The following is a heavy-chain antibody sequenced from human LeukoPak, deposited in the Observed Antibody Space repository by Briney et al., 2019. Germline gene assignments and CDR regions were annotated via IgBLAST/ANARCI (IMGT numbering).Heavy chain of an antibody. CDR1: GFTFSDYY. J-gene: IGHJ5*02. V-gene: IGHV3-11*01. CDR2: ISSSGSTI. CDR3: ARAGSSWDYNWFDP. Sequence: PGGSLRLPCAASGFTFSDYYMSWIRQAPGKGLEWVSYISSSGSTIYYADSVKGRFTISRDNAKNSLYLQMNSLRAEDTAVYYCARAGSSWDYNWFDPWGQGTLVTVSS. D-gene: IGHD6-13*01.